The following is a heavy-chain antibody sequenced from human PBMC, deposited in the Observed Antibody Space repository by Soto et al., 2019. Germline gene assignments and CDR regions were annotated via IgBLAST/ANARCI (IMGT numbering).Heavy chain of an antibody. D-gene: IGHD3-10*01. CDR1: GYTFTSYG. V-gene: IGHV1-18*01. Sequence: GGPVKVSCKASGYTFTSYGISWVRQAPGQGLEWMGWISAYNGNTNYAQKPQRRVTMTTDTSTSTAYRELRSLRSDDTAVYYCAGEYYYGSGPCYSGQGTLVTVSS. CDR2: ISAYNGNT. J-gene: IGHJ4*02. CDR3: AGEYYYGSGPCY.